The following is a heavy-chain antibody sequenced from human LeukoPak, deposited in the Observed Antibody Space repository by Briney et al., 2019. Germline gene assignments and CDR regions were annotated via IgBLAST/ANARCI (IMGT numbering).Heavy chain of an antibody. D-gene: IGHD2-15*01. CDR3: ARLPGSGGTYGSRVDY. J-gene: IGHJ4*02. V-gene: IGHV1-69*01. Sequence: VKVSCKASGGTFSSYAISWVRQAPGQGLEWMGGIIPIFGTANYAQKFQGRVTITADESTSTAYMELSSLRSEDTAVYYCARLPGSGGTYGSRVDYWGQGTLVTVSS. CDR1: GGTFSSYA. CDR2: IIPIFGTA.